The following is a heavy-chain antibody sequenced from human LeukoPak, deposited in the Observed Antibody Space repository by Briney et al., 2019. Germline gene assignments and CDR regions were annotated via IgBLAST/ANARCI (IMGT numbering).Heavy chain of an antibody. Sequence: ASVKVSCKAAGYTFTSYDIRGVRQAAGQGLEGMGWMNPNSGNTGYAQNFQGRVTMTRNTSISTAYMELSSLRSEDPAVYYCARGAGSRNSYVDYWGQGTLVTVSS. CDR1: GYTFTSYD. J-gene: IGHJ4*02. V-gene: IGHV1-8*01. CDR3: ARGAGSRNSYVDY. D-gene: IGHD1-14*01. CDR2: MNPNSGNT.